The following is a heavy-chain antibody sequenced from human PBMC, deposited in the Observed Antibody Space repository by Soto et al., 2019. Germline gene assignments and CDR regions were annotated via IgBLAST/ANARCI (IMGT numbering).Heavy chain of an antibody. V-gene: IGHV3-30*18. D-gene: IGHD1-26*01. CDR3: AKGLFSGSYYSIDY. CDR2: ISYDGSNK. CDR1: GFTFSSYG. Sequence: GALRLSCAASGFTFSSYGMHWVRQAPGKGLEWVAVISYDGSNKYYADSVKGRFTISRDNSKNTLYLQMNSLRAEDTAVYYCAKGLFSGSYYSIDYWGQGTLVTVSS. J-gene: IGHJ4*02.